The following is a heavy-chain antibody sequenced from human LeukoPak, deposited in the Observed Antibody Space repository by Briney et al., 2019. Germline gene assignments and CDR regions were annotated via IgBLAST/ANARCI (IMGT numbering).Heavy chain of an antibody. CDR1: GFTFSSYW. CDR2: IKQDGSEK. CDR3: ARGMSRLGESSPESY. J-gene: IGHJ4*02. Sequence: GGSLRLSCAASGFTFSSYWMSWVRQAPGKGLEWVANIKQDGSEKYYVDSVKGRFTISRDNAKNSLYLQMNSLRAEDTAVYYCARGMSRLGESSPESYWGQGTLVTVSS. V-gene: IGHV3-7*01. D-gene: IGHD3-16*02.